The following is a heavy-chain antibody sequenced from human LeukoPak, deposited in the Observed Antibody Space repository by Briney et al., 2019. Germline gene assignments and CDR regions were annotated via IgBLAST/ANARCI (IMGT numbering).Heavy chain of an antibody. Sequence: PSETLSLTCAVYGGSFSGYYWSWIRQPPGKGLEWIGEINHSGSTNYNPSLKSRVTISVDTSKNQFSLKLSSVTAADTAVYYCARDRSSVVAATNWFDPWGQGTLVTVSS. CDR3: ARDRSSVVAATNWFDP. CDR1: GGSFSGYY. V-gene: IGHV4-34*01. D-gene: IGHD2-15*01. CDR2: INHSGST. J-gene: IGHJ5*02.